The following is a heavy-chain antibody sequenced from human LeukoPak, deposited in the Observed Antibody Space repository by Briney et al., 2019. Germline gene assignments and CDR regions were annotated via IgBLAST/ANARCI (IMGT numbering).Heavy chain of an antibody. Sequence: SQTLSLTCTISGDSISSGGYSWSWIRQPPGKGLEWFGYIYHIGYISQSGNIYQNPSLKSRVTISLDTSRNQFSLKLSSVTAADTAVYYCARRSHIVVVTATRSRRCDAFDIWGQGTMVTVSS. V-gene: IGHV4-30-2*02. J-gene: IGHJ3*02. CDR1: GDSISSGGYS. D-gene: IGHD2-21*02. CDR3: ARRSHIVVVTATRSRRCDAFDI. CDR2: IYHIGYISQSGNI.